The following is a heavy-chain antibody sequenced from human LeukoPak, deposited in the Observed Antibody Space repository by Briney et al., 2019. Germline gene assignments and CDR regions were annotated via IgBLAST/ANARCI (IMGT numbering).Heavy chain of an antibody. CDR2: ISSSSSYI. D-gene: IGHD7-27*01. Sequence: PGRSLRLSCAASGFTFSSYSMNWVRQAPGKGLEWVSSISSSSSYIYYADSVRGRFTISRDNAKNSLYLQMNSLRAEDTAVYYCASSPGARAWGQGTLVTVSS. V-gene: IGHV3-21*01. CDR3: ASSPGARA. CDR1: GFTFSSYS. J-gene: IGHJ5*02.